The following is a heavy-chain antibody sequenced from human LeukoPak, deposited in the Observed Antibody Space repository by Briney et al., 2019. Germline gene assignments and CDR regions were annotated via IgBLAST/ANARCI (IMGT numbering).Heavy chain of an antibody. D-gene: IGHD3-22*01. Sequence: GGSLSLSCAASGFTFSIYSMNWVRHAPGGGLEWVSYISSSSSTIYYADSVKGRFTISRDNAKNSLYLQMNSRRAEDTAVYYCARDLYYDSGGYYYSVISGLDYWGQGTLVTLSS. CDR3: ARDLYYDSGGYYYSVISGLDY. V-gene: IGHV3-48*01. CDR2: ISSSSSTI. CDR1: GFTFSIYS. J-gene: IGHJ4*02.